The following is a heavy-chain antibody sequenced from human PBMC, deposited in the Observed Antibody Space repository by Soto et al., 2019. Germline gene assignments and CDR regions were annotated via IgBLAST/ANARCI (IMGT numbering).Heavy chain of an antibody. CDR2: ISSTSNSI. V-gene: IGHV3-21*06. J-gene: IGHJ4*02. CDR1: GFTFTRYS. Sequence: GGTLRLSCAASGFTFTRYSMNWVRQAPGKGLEWVSSISSTSNSIYYGDSMKGRFTISRDNAKNSLYREMNSLRAEDTAVYYGARESEDLTSNFDYWGQGTLVTVSS. CDR3: ARESEDLTSNFDY.